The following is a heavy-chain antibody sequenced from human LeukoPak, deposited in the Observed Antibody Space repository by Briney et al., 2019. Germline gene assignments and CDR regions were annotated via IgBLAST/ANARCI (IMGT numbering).Heavy chain of an antibody. Sequence: GESLKISCKGSGCSFATYWIGWVRQMPGKGLEWMGIIYPGDSDTRYSPSFQGQVTISADKSISTAYLQWSSLKASDTAMYYCARLGSPLRYFDWLLTYWGQGTLVTVSS. CDR1: GCSFATYW. V-gene: IGHV5-51*01. CDR3: ARLGSPLRYFDWLLTY. CDR2: IYPGDSDT. D-gene: IGHD3-9*01. J-gene: IGHJ4*02.